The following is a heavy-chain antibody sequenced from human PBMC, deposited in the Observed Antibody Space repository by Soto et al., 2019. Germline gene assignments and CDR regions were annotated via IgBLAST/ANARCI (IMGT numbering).Heavy chain of an antibody. Sequence: EVQLLESGGGLVQPGGSLRLSCAASGFTFSSYAMSWVRQAPGKGLEWVSAISGSGGSTYYADSVKGRFTISRDNSKNTLSLQMNSLGAEDTAVYYCALGSSSSRRYYCCGMDVWGQGTTVTVSS. CDR1: GFTFSSYA. V-gene: IGHV3-23*01. CDR3: ALGSSSSRRYYCCGMDV. J-gene: IGHJ6*02. D-gene: IGHD6-13*01. CDR2: ISGSGGST.